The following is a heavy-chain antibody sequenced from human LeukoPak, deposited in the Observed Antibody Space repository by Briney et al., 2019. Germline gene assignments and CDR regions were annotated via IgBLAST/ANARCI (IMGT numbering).Heavy chain of an antibody. CDR1: GFTFSSYG. J-gene: IGHJ6*03. Sequence: GSLRLSCVASGFTFSSYGMHWVRQAPGKGLEWVALISYDGSNKYYADPVKGRFTISRDNSKNTLYLQMNSLRAEDTAVYYCAKGGGSSWYSSYYYYYYMDVWGKGTTVTVSS. V-gene: IGHV3-30*18. CDR2: ISYDGSNK. D-gene: IGHD6-13*01. CDR3: AKGGGSSWYSSYYYYYYMDV.